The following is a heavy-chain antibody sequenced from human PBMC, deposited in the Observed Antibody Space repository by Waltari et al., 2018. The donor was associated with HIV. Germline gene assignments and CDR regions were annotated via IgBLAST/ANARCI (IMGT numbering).Heavy chain of an antibody. D-gene: IGHD1-7*01. Sequence: EVQLVASGGGLVQPGRSLRLSCAASGFTFDDYAMHWVRQAPGKGLEWVSGISWNSGSIGYADSVKGRFTISRDNAKNSLYLQMNSLRAEDMALYYCARSKGTWGQGTLVTVSS. CDR1: GFTFDDYA. CDR2: ISWNSGSI. V-gene: IGHV3-9*03. CDR3: ARSKGT. J-gene: IGHJ4*02.